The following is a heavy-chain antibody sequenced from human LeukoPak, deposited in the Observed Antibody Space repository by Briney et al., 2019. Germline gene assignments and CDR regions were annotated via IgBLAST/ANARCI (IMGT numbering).Heavy chain of an antibody. Sequence: GRSLRLSCAASGFTFSTYAMHWVRQAPGKGLEWVSFISFDGINKYYADSVKGRFTISRDNSKNTLYLEMDSLRAEDTAVYYCARVIGGRLGELSLYGYWGQGTLVTVSS. CDR2: ISFDGINK. CDR1: GFTFSTYA. V-gene: IGHV3-30-3*01. CDR3: ARVIGGRLGELSLYGY. J-gene: IGHJ4*02. D-gene: IGHD3-16*02.